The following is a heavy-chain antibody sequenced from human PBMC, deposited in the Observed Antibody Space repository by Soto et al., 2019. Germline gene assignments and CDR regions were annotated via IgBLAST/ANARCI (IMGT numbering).Heavy chain of an antibody. Sequence: PSETLSLTCVVSGGSFIGYDWTWIRQPPGKGLEWIADINHRGSRNYNPSLRSRVTISIGTSTSQFSLRLTSVTAADTAVYYCARSRYSTYNYWGLGTLVTVSS. CDR2: INHRGSR. J-gene: IGHJ4*02. D-gene: IGHD5-18*01. CDR3: ARSRYSTYNY. V-gene: IGHV4-34*01. CDR1: GGSFIGYD.